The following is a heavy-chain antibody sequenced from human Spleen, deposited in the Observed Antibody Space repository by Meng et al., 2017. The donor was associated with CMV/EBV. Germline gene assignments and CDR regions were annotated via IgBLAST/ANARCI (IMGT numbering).Heavy chain of an antibody. Sequence: GESLKISCAASGFTFSSYWMHWVRQASGKGLVWVSRINSDGSITSYADSVKGRFTISRDNFNNTLFLQMKSLRAEDTAVYYCAKDSIYSRSSLDYWGQGTVVTVSS. CDR2: INSDGSIT. V-gene: IGHV3-74*01. D-gene: IGHD6-6*01. CDR1: GFTFSSYW. J-gene: IGHJ4*02. CDR3: AKDSIYSRSSLDY.